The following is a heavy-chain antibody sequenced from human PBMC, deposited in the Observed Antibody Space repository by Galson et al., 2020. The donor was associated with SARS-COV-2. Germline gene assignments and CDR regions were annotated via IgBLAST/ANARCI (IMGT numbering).Heavy chain of an antibody. V-gene: IGHV3-23*01. J-gene: IGHJ6*03. CDR1: GFTFNNYA. CDR3: ARSVSSIGYPGDYYYMDV. CDR2: VSGGGATT. D-gene: IGHD5-18*01. Sequence: GGSLRLSCAASGFTFNNYAMTWVRRAPGRGLEWVSTVSGGGATTYYADSVKGRFTISRDNSKNDVYLQMNSLRAEDTAVYFCARSVSSIGYPGDYYYMDVWGSGTTVTVSS.